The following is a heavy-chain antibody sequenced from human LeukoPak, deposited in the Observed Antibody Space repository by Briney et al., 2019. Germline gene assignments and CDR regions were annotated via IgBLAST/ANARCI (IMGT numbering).Heavy chain of an antibody. CDR3: ARSYSSGGVFDY. CDR2: IYHSGNT. V-gene: IGHV4-4*02. CDR1: GGSISSSNW. J-gene: IGHJ4*02. Sequence: SGTLSPTCAVSGGSISSSNWWSWVRQPPGKGLEWIGEIYHSGNTNYNPSLKSRVTISVDKSNNQFSLKLSSVTAADTAVYFCARSYSSGGVFDYWGQGTLVTVSS. D-gene: IGHD6-19*01.